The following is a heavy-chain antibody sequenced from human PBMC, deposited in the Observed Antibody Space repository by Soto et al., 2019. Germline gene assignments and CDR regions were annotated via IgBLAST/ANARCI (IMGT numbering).Heavy chain of an antibody. CDR2: ISPSSGRT. CDR1: GYTFGIYG. D-gene: IGHD2-2*01. J-gene: IGHJ4*02. CDR3: ARESVCSGTSCPWDY. Sequence: QVQLVQSGAEVKKPGASVKVSCQASGYTFGIYGLTWVRQAPGQGPEWMGWISPSSGRTKYAQKFQGRVTMTTQTSTNTAHMELRSLTSDDTAVYYCARESVCSGTSCPWDYWGQGTLVTFSS. V-gene: IGHV1-18*01.